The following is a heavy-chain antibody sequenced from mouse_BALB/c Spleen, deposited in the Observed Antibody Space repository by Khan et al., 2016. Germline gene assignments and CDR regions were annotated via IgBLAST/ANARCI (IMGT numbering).Heavy chain of an antibody. V-gene: IGHV9-3*02. CDR2: INTNTGEP. Sequence: QIQLVQSGPDLKKPGETVKISCKASGYTFTNYGMNWVKQAPGKGLKWMGWINTNTGEPTYAEEFKGRFAFSLETSATTAYLQINNLKNEDTATXCCAEDYYGSSWFAYWGQGTLVTVSA. CDR3: AEDYYGSSWFAY. D-gene: IGHD1-1*01. J-gene: IGHJ3*01. CDR1: GYTFTNYG.